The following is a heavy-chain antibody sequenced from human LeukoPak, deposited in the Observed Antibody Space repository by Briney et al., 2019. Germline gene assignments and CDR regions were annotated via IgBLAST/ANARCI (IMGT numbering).Heavy chain of an antibody. CDR1: GFTFSSYA. V-gene: IGHV3-64*01. D-gene: IGHD3-3*01. Sequence: GGSLRLSCAASGFTFSSYAMHWVRQAPGKGLEYVSAISSNGGSTYYANSVKGRFTISRDNSKNTLYLQMGSLRAEDMAVYYCARVRDFWSGYYLDYWGQGTLVTVSS. J-gene: IGHJ4*02. CDR3: ARVRDFWSGYYLDY. CDR2: ISSNGGST.